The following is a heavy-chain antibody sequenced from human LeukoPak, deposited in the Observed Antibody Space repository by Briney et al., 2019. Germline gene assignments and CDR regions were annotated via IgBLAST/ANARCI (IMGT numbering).Heavy chain of an antibody. V-gene: IGHV4-59*01. Sequence: SSETLSLTCTVSGGSISSYYWSWIRQPPGKGLEWIGYIYYSGSTNYNPSLKSRVTISVDTSKNQFSLKLSSVTAADTAVYYCARAHYDSSGYYLSYYFDYWGQGTLVTVSS. CDR1: GGSISSYY. CDR3: ARAHYDSSGYYLSYYFDY. CDR2: IYYSGST. J-gene: IGHJ4*02. D-gene: IGHD3-22*01.